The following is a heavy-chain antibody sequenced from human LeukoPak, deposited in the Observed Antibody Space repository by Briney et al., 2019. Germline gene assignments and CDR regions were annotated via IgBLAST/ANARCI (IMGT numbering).Heavy chain of an antibody. J-gene: IGHJ4*02. Sequence: GGSLRLSCAASGFTFSSYAMSWVRQAPGKGLDWVSAISGSGGSTYYADSVKGRFTISRDNSENTLYLQMNSLRAEDTAVYYCAKDEYGDHFDYWGQGTLVTVSS. D-gene: IGHD4-17*01. CDR1: GFTFSSYA. V-gene: IGHV3-23*01. CDR2: ISGSGGST. CDR3: AKDEYGDHFDY.